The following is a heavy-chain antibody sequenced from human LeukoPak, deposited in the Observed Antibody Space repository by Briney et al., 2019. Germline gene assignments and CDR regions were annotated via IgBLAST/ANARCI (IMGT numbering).Heavy chain of an antibody. D-gene: IGHD6-19*01. Sequence: GGSLRLSCAASGFTFSLYAMHWVRQAPGRGLEYVSAITNNGGSTYYANSVKGRFTISRDNSENTLYLQMGSLRAGDMAVYYCARAENSGWYAIYWGQGTLVTVSS. CDR1: GFTFSLYA. J-gene: IGHJ4*02. V-gene: IGHV3-64*01. CDR3: ARAENSGWYAIY. CDR2: ITNNGGST.